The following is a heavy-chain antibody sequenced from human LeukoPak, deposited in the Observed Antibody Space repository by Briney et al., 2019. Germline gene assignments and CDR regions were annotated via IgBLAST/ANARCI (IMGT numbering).Heavy chain of an antibody. CDR2: INHSGST. V-gene: IGHV4-34*01. J-gene: IGHJ1*01. CDR1: GGSFSGYY. D-gene: IGHD6-13*01. Sequence: SETLSLTCAVYGGSFSGYYWSWIRQPPGKGLEWIGEINHSGSTNYNPSLKSRVTISVDTSKNQFSLKLSSVTAVDTAVYYCARGPIAAAGRRYFQHWGQGTLVTVSS. CDR3: ARGPIAAAGRRYFQH.